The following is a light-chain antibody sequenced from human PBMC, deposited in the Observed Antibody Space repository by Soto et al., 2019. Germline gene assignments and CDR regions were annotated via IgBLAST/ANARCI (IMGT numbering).Light chain of an antibody. J-gene: IGKJ2*03. CDR3: QQYAYSPPHS. CDR2: DAS. Sequence: DIVLTQSPGPLSLSPGERATLSCRASQSLGTDYFAWYQQKPAQAPRLHIYDASRRATGIPVRFSGSGSGADFTLTISTLEPEDFAVYYCQQYAYSPPHSFGQGTKLEIK. V-gene: IGKV3-20*01. CDR1: QSLGTDY.